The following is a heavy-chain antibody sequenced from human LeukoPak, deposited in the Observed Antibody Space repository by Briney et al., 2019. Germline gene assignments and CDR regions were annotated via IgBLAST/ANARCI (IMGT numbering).Heavy chain of an antibody. J-gene: IGHJ5*02. Sequence: SETLSLTCTVSGGSISSYYWSWIRQPPGKGLEWIGYIYYSGSTNYNPSLKSRVTISVDTSKNQFSLKLSSVTAADTAVYYCAMRYSSSWYEESSWFDPWGQGTLVTVSS. CDR2: IYYSGST. D-gene: IGHD6-13*01. V-gene: IGHV4-59*01. CDR1: GGSISSYY. CDR3: AMRYSSSWYEESSWFDP.